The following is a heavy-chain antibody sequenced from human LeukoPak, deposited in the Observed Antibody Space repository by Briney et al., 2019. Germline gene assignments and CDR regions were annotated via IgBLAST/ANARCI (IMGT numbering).Heavy chain of an antibody. CDR1: GYTFTSYA. CDR2: INAGNGNT. J-gene: IGHJ3*02. Sequence: WASVKAFCKASGYTFTSYAMHRVRQAPGQRLEWMGWINAGNGNTKYSQKFQGRVTITRDTSASTAYMELSSLRSEDTAVYYCARRLLSMSGGAFDIWGQGTMVTVSS. D-gene: IGHD2-21*02. CDR3: ARRLLSMSGGAFDI. V-gene: IGHV1-3*01.